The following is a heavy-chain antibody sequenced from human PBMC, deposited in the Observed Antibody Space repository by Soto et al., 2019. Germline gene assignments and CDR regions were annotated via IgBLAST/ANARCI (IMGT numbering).Heavy chain of an antibody. Sequence: ASVKVSCKVSGYTLTELSMHWVRQAPGKGLEWMGGFDPEDGETIYAQKFQGRVTMTEDTSTDTAYMELSSLRSEDTAVYYCATDGIAYCGGDCYSTDAFDIWGQGTMVTVSS. D-gene: IGHD2-21*02. CDR2: FDPEDGET. V-gene: IGHV1-24*01. CDR3: ATDGIAYCGGDCYSTDAFDI. CDR1: GYTLTELS. J-gene: IGHJ3*02.